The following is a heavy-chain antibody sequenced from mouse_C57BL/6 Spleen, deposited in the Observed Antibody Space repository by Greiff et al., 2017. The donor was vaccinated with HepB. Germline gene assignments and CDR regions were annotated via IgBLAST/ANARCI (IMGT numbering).Heavy chain of an antibody. V-gene: IGHV14-3*01. J-gene: IGHJ2*01. CDR3: ARADYGNYYFDY. CDR2: IDPANGNT. Sequence: VQLKESVAELVRPGASVKLSCTASGFNIKNTYMHWVKQRPEQGLEWIGRIDPANGNTKYAPKFQGKATITADTYSNTAYLQLSGLTSEDTAIYYCARADYGNYYFDYGGQGTTLTVSS. CDR1: GFNIKNTY. D-gene: IGHD2-1*01.